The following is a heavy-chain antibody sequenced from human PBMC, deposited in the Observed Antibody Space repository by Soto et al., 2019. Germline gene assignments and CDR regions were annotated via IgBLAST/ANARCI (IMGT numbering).Heavy chain of an antibody. V-gene: IGHV1-18*01. CDR1: GYTFTSYG. CDR3: AGVPKIFGVGMPPPDAFDI. Sequence: QVQLVQSGAGVKKPGASVKVSCKASGYTFTSYGISWVRQAPGQGLEWMGWISAYNGNTNYAQKLQGRVTMTTDTSTSTAYMGLRGLRSDDTAVYYCAGVPKIFGVGMPPPDAFDIWGQGTMVTVSS. J-gene: IGHJ3*02. CDR2: ISAYNGNT. D-gene: IGHD3-3*01.